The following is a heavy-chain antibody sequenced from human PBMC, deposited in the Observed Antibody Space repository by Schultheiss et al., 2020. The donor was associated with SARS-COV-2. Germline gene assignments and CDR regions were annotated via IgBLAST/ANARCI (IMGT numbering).Heavy chain of an antibody. CDR3: ASLTGYSSSWYDPYYYYGMDV. Sequence: SETLSLTCAVSGDSISSSNWWSWVRQPPGKGLEWIGEIYHSGSTNYNPSLKSRVTISVDKSKNQFSLKLSSVTAADTAVYYCASLTGYSSSWYDPYYYYGMDVWGQGTTVTVSS. CDR1: GDSISSSNW. J-gene: IGHJ6*02. D-gene: IGHD6-13*01. V-gene: IGHV4-4*02. CDR2: IYHSGST.